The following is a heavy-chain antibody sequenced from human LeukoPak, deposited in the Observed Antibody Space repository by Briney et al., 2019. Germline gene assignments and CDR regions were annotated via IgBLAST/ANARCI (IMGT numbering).Heavy chain of an antibody. CDR2: ISDGSTYT. D-gene: IGHD2-2*01. Sequence: GGSLRLSCAASGFTFSDYSMTWIRQAPGKGLEWVSYISDGSTYTNYADSVKGRFTISRDNAKNSLFLQMSSLRAEDTAIYYCARSHIVVIPAAISGAFDIWGQGTMVTVSS. CDR1: GFTFSDYS. J-gene: IGHJ3*02. V-gene: IGHV3-11*03. CDR3: ARSHIVVIPAAISGAFDI.